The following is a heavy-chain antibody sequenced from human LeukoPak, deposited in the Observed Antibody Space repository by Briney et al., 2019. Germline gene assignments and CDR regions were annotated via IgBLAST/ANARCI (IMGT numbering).Heavy chain of an antibody. CDR2: MNPNSGNT. Sequence: ASVKVSCKASGYTFTSYDINWVRQATGQGLEWMGWMNPNSGNTGYAQEFQGRVTMTRNTSISTAYMELSSLRSEDTAVYYCARTKTMVVPSLSYWGQGTLVTVSS. J-gene: IGHJ4*02. D-gene: IGHD4-23*01. CDR3: ARTKTMVVPSLSY. V-gene: IGHV1-8*01. CDR1: GYTFTSYD.